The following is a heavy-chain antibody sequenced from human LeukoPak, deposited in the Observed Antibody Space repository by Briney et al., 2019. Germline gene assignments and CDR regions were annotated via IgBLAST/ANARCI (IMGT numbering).Heavy chain of an antibody. CDR1: GYTFSNYG. D-gene: IGHD6-19*01. CDR3: ARTFTLTAVAGTQDY. J-gene: IGHJ4*02. Sequence: ASVKVSCKASGYTFSNYGISWVRQAPGQGLERMGWISSYNDNTNYAQKLQGRVTMTTDTSTSTAYMELRSLRSDDTAVYYCARTFTLTAVAGTQDYWGQGTLVTVSS. CDR2: ISSYNDNT. V-gene: IGHV1-18*01.